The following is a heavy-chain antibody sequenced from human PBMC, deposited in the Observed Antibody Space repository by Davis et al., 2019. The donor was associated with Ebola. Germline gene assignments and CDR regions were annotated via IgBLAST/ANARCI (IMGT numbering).Heavy chain of an antibody. CDR3: ARISGYDPDY. Sequence: ASVKVSCKASGYTFTSYGISWVRQAPGQGLEWMGWISAYNGNTNYAQKFQGRVTITRDTSASTAYMELSSLRSEDTAVYYCARISGYDPDYWGQGTLVTSPQ. V-gene: IGHV1-18*01. J-gene: IGHJ4*02. CDR2: ISAYNGNT. D-gene: IGHD5-12*01. CDR1: GYTFTSYG.